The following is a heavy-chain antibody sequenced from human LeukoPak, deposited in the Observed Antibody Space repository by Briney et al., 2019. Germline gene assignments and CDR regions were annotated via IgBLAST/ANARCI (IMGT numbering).Heavy chain of an antibody. Sequence: QPRGSLRLSCTASGFTFGDYAMSWFRQAPGKGLEWVGFIRSEAYGGTTEYAASVKGRFTISRDDSKSIAYLQMNSLKNEDTAVYYCTRDPGIVGAQGAFDIWGQGTMVTVSS. CDR2: IRSEAYGGTT. CDR1: GFTFGDYA. D-gene: IGHD1-26*01. CDR3: TRDPGIVGAQGAFDI. J-gene: IGHJ3*02. V-gene: IGHV3-49*03.